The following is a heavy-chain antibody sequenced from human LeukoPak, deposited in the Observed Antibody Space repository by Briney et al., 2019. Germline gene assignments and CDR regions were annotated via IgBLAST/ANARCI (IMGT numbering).Heavy chain of an antibody. V-gene: IGHV3-23*01. CDR2: ISGSGGST. CDR1: GFTFSSYA. CDR3: AKPPAPYCSGGSCYHFDY. J-gene: IGHJ4*02. D-gene: IGHD2-15*01. Sequence: PGGSLRLSCAASGFTFSSYAMSWVRQAPGKGLEWVSAISGSGGSTYYADSVKGRFTISRDNSKNTLYLQMNSLRAEDTAVYYCAKPPAPYCSGGSCYHFDYWGQGTLVTVSS.